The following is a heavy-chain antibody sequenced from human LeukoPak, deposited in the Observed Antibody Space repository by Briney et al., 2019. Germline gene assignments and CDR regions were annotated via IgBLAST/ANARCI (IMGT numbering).Heavy chain of an antibody. CDR3: ARDLTGYDLHYYGMDV. J-gene: IGHJ6*02. D-gene: IGHD3-3*01. Sequence: GGSLRLSCAASGFTVSSNYMSWVRQAPGKGLEWVSVIYSGGSTYYADSVKGRFTISRDNSKNTLYLQMNSLRAEDTAVYYCARDLTGYDLHYYGMDVWGHGTTVTVSS. V-gene: IGHV3-66*01. CDR2: IYSGGST. CDR1: GFTVSSNY.